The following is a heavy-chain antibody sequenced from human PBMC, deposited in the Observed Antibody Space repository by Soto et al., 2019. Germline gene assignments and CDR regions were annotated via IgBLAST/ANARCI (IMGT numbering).Heavy chain of an antibody. V-gene: IGHV1-69*13. CDR3: ARLGHDYVWGSYRYYPFDY. Sequence: SVKVSCKASGGTFSSYAISWVRQAPGQGLEWMGGIIPIFGTANYAQKFQGRVTITADESTSTAYMELSSLRSEDTAMYYCARLGHDYVWGSYRYYPFDYWGQGTLVTVSS. CDR2: IIPIFGTA. CDR1: GGTFSSYA. D-gene: IGHD3-16*02. J-gene: IGHJ4*02.